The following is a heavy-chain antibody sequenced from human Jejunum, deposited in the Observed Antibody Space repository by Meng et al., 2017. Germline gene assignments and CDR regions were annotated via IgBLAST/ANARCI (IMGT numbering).Heavy chain of an antibody. CDR1: GGYINKENW. CDR3: VRGEFAMLARFDF. V-gene: IGHV4-4*02. CDR2: IYNGGNT. D-gene: IGHD2-2*01. Sequence: VQLQESAPGLVKPSGPLSLTCAVSGGYINKENWWSWVRQSPERGLEWIGEIYNGGNTNYNPSLNRRVTMSVDESTNQMSLKLTSVTAADTAVYYCVRGEFAMLARFDFWGQGILVTVSS. J-gene: IGHJ4*02.